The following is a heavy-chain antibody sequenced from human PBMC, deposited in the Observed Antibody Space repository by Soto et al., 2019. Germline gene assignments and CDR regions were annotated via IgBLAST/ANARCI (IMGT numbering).Heavy chain of an antibody. CDR3: ARARLAATVTTRYYYGMDV. Sequence: QVQLQESGPGLVKPSQTLSLTCTVSGGSISSGGYYWSWIRQHPGKGLEWIGYMYYSGSTYYNPPLKSRVTISVDTSKNQFSLKLSSVTAADTAVYYCARARLAATVTTRYYYGMDVWGQGTTVTVSS. D-gene: IGHD4-17*01. CDR2: MYYSGST. V-gene: IGHV4-31*03. CDR1: GGSISSGGYY. J-gene: IGHJ6*02.